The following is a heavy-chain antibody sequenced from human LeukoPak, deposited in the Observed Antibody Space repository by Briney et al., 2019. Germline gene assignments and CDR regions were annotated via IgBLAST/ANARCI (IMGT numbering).Heavy chain of an antibody. CDR3: ARCRHGNCDYFDY. D-gene: IGHD1-7*01. CDR2: FYTSGTT. V-gene: IGHV4-4*07. J-gene: IGHJ4*02. Sequence: SETLSLTCTVSGGSFTSDYWSWILQPAGKGRQWIGRFYTSGTTNYNPSLKSRVTMSADTPKNQFSLKLSSVTAPDTAVYYCARCRHGNCDYFDYWGQGTLVTVSS. CDR1: GGSFTSDY.